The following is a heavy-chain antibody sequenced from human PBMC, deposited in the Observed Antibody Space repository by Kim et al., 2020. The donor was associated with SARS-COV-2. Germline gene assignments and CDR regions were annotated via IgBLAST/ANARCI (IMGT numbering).Heavy chain of an antibody. J-gene: IGHJ1*01. V-gene: IGHV4-39*01. D-gene: IGHD1-26*01. CDR2: IYYSGST. Sequence: SETLSLTCTVSGGSISSSSYYWGWIRQPPGKGLEWIGSIYYSGSTYYNPSLKSRVTISVDTSKNQFSLKLSSVTAADTAVYYCARHDRGPPRSIVGATRREYFQHWGQGTLVTVSS. CDR1: GGSISSSSYY. CDR3: ARHDRGPPRSIVGATRREYFQH.